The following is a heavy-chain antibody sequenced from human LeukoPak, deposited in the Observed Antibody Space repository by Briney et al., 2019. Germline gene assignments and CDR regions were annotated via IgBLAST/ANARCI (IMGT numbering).Heavy chain of an antibody. CDR3: ARVVSSGWYRSSYYFDY. CDR1: GGPISSGDYY. CDR2: IYYSGST. D-gene: IGHD6-19*01. V-gene: IGHV4-30-4*01. Sequence: PSQTLSLTCTVSGGPISSGDYYWSWLRQPPGKGLEWIGYIYYSGSTYYNPSLKSRVTISVDTSKNQFSLKLSSVTAADTAVYYYARVVSSGWYRSSYYFDYWGQGTLVTVSS. J-gene: IGHJ4*02.